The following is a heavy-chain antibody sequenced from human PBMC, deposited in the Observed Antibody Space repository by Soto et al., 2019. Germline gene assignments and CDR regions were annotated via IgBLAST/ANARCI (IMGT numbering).Heavy chain of an antibody. D-gene: IGHD3-22*01. CDR3: AARGHYYDSSGYYYDY. V-gene: IGHV1-58*01. J-gene: IGHJ4*02. CDR1: GFTFTSSA. Sequence: SVKVSCKASGFTFTSSAVQWVRQARGQRLEWIGWIVVGSGNTNYAQKFQERVTITRDMSTSTAYMELSSLRSEDTAVYYCAARGHYYDSSGYYYDYWGQGTLVTVSS. CDR2: IVVGSGNT.